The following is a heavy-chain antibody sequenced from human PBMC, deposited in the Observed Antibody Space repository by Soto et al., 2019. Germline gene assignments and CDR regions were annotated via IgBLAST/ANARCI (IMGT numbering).Heavy chain of an antibody. Sequence: QVQLVQSGAELKKPGSSVKVSCKASGGTFSKYAISWVRQAPGQGLEWLGGIIPMFGTPNYAQKFQGRVTISADESTTTAYLELSSLRSADTAVYFCARPPRDRIFYHGLAVWGQGTKVTVSS. CDR3: ARPPRDRIFYHGLAV. D-gene: IGHD3-22*01. J-gene: IGHJ6*02. CDR1: GGTFSKYA. V-gene: IGHV1-69*01. CDR2: IIPMFGTP.